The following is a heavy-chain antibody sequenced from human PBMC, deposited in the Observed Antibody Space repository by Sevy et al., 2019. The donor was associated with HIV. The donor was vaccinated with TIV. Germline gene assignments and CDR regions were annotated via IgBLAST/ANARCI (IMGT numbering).Heavy chain of an antibody. CDR2: IWYDGSNK. D-gene: IGHD2-15*01. CDR3: ARDGYCSGGSCYFYYYYGMDV. V-gene: IGHV3-33*01. CDR1: GFTFSSYG. Sequence: GGSLRLSCAASGFTFSSYGMHWVRQAPGKGLEWVAVIWYDGSNKYYADSVKGRFTISRDNSKNTLYLQMNSLRAEDMAVYYCARDGYCSGGSCYFYYYYGMDVWGQGTTVTVSS. J-gene: IGHJ6*02.